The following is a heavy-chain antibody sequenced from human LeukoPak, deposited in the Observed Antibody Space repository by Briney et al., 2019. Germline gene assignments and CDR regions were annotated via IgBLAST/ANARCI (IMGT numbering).Heavy chain of an antibody. Sequence: TSSETLSLTCTVSGYSISSGYYWGWIRQPPGKGMEWIGSIYHSGSTYYNPSLKSRVTISVDTSKNQFSLKLSSVTAADTAVYYCAREGPQWLVHYWGQGTLVTVSS. D-gene: IGHD6-19*01. CDR2: IYHSGST. V-gene: IGHV4-38-2*02. CDR1: GYSISSGYY. J-gene: IGHJ4*02. CDR3: AREGPQWLVHY.